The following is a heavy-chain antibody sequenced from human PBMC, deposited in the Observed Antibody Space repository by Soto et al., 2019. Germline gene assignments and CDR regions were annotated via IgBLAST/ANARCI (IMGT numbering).Heavy chain of an antibody. D-gene: IGHD3-3*01. CDR3: ATSTISPVSSASRHYGMDV. V-gene: IGHV1-69*01. CDR2: IMPVFDTA. J-gene: IGHJ6*02. Sequence: QVQLGQSGAEVKKPGSSVKVSCQASGGTSNNFAFTWVRLAPGQGLEWLGVIMPVFDTANNAQGYQGRVTITADEFTITVYIEMSSLRSDDTAVYYCATSTISPVSSASRHYGMDVCGQGTTVNVSS. CDR1: GGTSNNFA.